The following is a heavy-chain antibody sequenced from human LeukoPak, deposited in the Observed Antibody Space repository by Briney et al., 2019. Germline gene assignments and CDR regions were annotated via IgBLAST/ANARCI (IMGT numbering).Heavy chain of an antibody. CDR2: IYTSGST. V-gene: IGHV4-4*07. D-gene: IGHD2-8*01. CDR3: ARMAYCTNGVCYGFDY. CDR1: GGSISSYY. Sequence: SETLSLTCTVSGGSISSYYWSWIRQPAGKGLEWIGRIYTSGSTNYNPSLKSRVTMSVDTFKNQFSLKLSSVTAADTAVYYCARMAYCTNGVCYGFDYWGQGTLVTVSS. J-gene: IGHJ4*02.